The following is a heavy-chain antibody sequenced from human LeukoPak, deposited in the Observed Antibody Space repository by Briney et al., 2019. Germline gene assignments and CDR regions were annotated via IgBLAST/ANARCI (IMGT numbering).Heavy chain of an antibody. CDR3: VRASHDYGGYGYYHYGMDV. D-gene: IGHD4-17*01. Sequence: QTLSLTCAISGDSVSSNSAAWNWIRQSPSRGLEWVGRTYYRSKWYNDYAVSVKSRISINPDTSKNQFSLQLNSVTPEDTAVYYCVRASHDYGGYGYYHYGMDVWGQGITVTVSS. CDR1: GDSVSSNSAA. J-gene: IGHJ6*02. V-gene: IGHV6-1*01. CDR2: TYYRSKWYN.